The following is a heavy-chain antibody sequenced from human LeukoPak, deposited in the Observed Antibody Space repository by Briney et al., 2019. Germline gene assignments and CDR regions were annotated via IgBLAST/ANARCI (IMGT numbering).Heavy chain of an antibody. CDR2: IKSKTDGGTT. J-gene: IGHJ3*02. CDR1: GFTFSNAW. V-gene: IGHV3-15*01. Sequence: GGSLRLSCAASGFTFSNAWMSWVRQAPGKGLEWVGRIKSKTDGGTTDYAAPVKGRFTISRDDSKNTLYLQMNSLKTEDTAVYYCTTEGVVVVAAINDAFDIWGQGTMVTVSS. CDR3: TTEGVVVVAAINDAFDI. D-gene: IGHD2-15*01.